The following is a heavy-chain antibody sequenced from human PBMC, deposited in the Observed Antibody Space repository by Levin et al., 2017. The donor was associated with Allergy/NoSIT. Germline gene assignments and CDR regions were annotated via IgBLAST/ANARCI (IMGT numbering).Heavy chain of an antibody. CDR3: ARDRVIVGKTNYYYAMDV. D-gene: IGHD1-26*01. CDR2: IYHSGTT. Sequence: SETLSLTCTVSGVSISDYFWSWVRESPGKGLEWIGHIYHSGTTNYNPSLRSRVTMSLETSNNQFSLRLRSVTAADTAIYYCARDRVIVGKTNYYYAMDVWGHGTTVSVSS. V-gene: IGHV4-59*01. J-gene: IGHJ6*02. CDR1: GVSISDYF.